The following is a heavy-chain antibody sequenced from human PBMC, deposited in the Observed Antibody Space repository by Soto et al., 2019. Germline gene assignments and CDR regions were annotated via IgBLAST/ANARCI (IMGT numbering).Heavy chain of an antibody. J-gene: IGHJ5*02. Sequence: QVQLQQWGAGLLKPSETLSLTCAVYGGSFSGYYWSWIRQPPGKGLEWIGEINHSGSTNYNPSLKSRVTISVGTSTNQCAMQLSSVTAADKAVYYCTSEKLDCSGGSCYSWDNWFDPRGQGTLVTV. D-gene: IGHD2-15*01. CDR2: INHSGST. V-gene: IGHV4-34*01. CDR3: TSEKLDCSGGSCYSWDNWFDP. CDR1: GGSFSGYY.